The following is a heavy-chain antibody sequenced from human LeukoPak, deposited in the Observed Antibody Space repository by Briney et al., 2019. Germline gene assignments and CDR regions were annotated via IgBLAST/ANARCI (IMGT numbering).Heavy chain of an antibody. V-gene: IGHV4-61*01. Sequence: PSETVSLTCIVSGGSVSSGSYYWSWIRQPPGKGLEWIGYIYYSGTTNYNPSLKSRVTISVDTSKNQFSLNLSSVTAADTAVYYCARGAYYFDYWGQGTLVTVSS. J-gene: IGHJ4*02. CDR2: IYYSGTT. CDR3: ARGAYYFDY. CDR1: GGSVSSGSYY.